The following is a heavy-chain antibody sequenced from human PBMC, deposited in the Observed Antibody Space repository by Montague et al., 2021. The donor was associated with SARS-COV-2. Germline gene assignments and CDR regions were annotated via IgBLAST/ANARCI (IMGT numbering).Heavy chain of an antibody. Sequence: SLRLSCAASGFTVSSYDLHWVRQAPGKGLEWVAVIWYDGSNQYYGYSVKGRFTISRDNSKNTLYLQMDSLRAEDTAVSYCAREYSAPRWFGEYNRYGMDVWSQGT. V-gene: IGHV3-33*08. J-gene: IGHJ6*02. CDR1: GFTVSSYD. D-gene: IGHD3-10*01. CDR2: IWYDGSNQ. CDR3: AREYSAPRWFGEYNRYGMDV.